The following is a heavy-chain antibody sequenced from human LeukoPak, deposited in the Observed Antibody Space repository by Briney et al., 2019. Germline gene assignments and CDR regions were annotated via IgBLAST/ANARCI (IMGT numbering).Heavy chain of an antibody. CDR1: GFTFDDYA. V-gene: IGHV3-43*02. CDR2: ISGDGGST. D-gene: IGHD4-17*01. J-gene: IGHJ3*02. CDR3: AKDISDPDSDGDYGGYAFDI. Sequence: RPGGSLRLXCAASGFTFDDYAMHWVRQAPGKGLEWVSLISGDGGSTYYADSVKGRFTISRDNSKNSLYLQMNSLRTEDTALYYCAKDISDPDSDGDYGGYAFDIWGQGTMVTVSS.